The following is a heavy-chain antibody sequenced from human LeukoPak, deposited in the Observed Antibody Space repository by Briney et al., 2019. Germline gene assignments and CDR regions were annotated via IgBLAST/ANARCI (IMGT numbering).Heavy chain of an antibody. J-gene: IGHJ6*03. Sequence: SETLSLTCAVYGGSFSGYYWSWIRQPPGKGLEWIGEINHSGSTNYNPSLKSRVTISVDTSKNQFSLKLSSVTAADTAVYYCGRSVEGYCSGGSCYSYSYYMDVWGKGTTVTVSS. CDR3: GRSVEGYCSGGSCYSYSYYMDV. D-gene: IGHD2-15*01. V-gene: IGHV4-34*01. CDR2: INHSGST. CDR1: GGSFSGYY.